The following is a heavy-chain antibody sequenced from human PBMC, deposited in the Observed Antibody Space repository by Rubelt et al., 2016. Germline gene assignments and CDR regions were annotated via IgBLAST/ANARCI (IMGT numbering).Heavy chain of an antibody. V-gene: IGHV4-34*01. J-gene: IGHJ4*02. CDR2: ITHSGTT. CDR3: AGGGVRVGRAQDC. CDR1: GGSFSGYY. Sequence: QVQLQQWGAGLLKPSETLSLTCAVYGGSFSGYYWSWIRQPPGKGLEWIGDITHSGTTNYNPSLKSRVTISVDTSKKQFSLKLTSVTASDTAVYYCAGGGVRVGRAQDCGGRGSVVAVS. D-gene: IGHD2-21*01.